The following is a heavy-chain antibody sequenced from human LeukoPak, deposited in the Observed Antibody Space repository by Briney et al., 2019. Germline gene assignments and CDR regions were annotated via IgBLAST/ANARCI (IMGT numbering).Heavy chain of an antibody. J-gene: IGHJ3*02. CDR1: GFTFSNYP. Sequence: GGSLRLSCAASGFTFSNYPMSWVRQSPERGLEWVSAISGTGGSTSYADSLKGRFTISRDNSKNTLYLQMSSLTAEDTAVYYCAKECGRDYDDRAFDIWGQGTMVTVSS. CDR3: AKECGRDYDDRAFDI. D-gene: IGHD3-22*01. CDR2: ISGTGGST. V-gene: IGHV3-23*01.